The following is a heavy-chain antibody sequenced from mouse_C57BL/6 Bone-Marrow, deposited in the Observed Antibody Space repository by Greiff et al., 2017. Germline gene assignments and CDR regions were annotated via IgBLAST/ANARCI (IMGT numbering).Heavy chain of an antibody. CDR2: IRSKSNNYAT. Sequence: EVHLVESGGGLVQPKGSLKLSCAASGFSFNTYAMNWVRQAPGKGLEWVARIRSKSNNYATYYADSVKDRFTISRDDSESMLYLQMNNLKTEDTAMYYCVGGSSYPDWYFDVWGTGTTVTVSS. D-gene: IGHD1-1*01. CDR1: GFSFNTYA. V-gene: IGHV10-1*01. CDR3: VGGSSYPDWYFDV. J-gene: IGHJ1*03.